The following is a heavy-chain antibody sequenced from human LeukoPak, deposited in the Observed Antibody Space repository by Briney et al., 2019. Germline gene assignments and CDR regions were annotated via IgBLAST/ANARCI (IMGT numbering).Heavy chain of an antibody. CDR3: ARPVVAAAHDAFDI. Sequence: SVKVSCKASGGTFSSYAISWVRQAPGQGPEWMGGIIPIFGTANYAQKFQGRVTITADESTSTAYMELSSLRSEDTAVYYCARPVVAAAHDAFDIWGQGTMVTVSS. CDR1: GGTFSSYA. D-gene: IGHD2-15*01. J-gene: IGHJ3*02. CDR2: IIPIFGTA. V-gene: IGHV1-69*13.